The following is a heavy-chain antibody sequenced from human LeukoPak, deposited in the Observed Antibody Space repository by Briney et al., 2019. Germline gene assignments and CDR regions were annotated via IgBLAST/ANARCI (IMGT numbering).Heavy chain of an antibody. J-gene: IGHJ4*02. CDR3: AYNRNFALDN. CDR1: GASIDSHSW. V-gene: IGHV4/OR15-8*01. Sequence: KTSETLSLTCAVSGASIDSHSWWSWVRQPPGKGLEWIGEIYHSGGANYKPSLKSRVTMSVDTSKNHFSLKLTSVTAADTAVYYCAYNRNFALDNWGQGTLVTVSS. CDR2: IYHSGGA. D-gene: IGHD1-14*01.